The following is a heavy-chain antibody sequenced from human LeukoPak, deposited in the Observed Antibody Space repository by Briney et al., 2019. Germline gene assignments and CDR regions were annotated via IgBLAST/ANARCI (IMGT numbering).Heavy chain of an antibody. CDR3: ARYCSGWYYFDY. J-gene: IGHJ4*02. CDR2: ISAYNGNT. Sequence: ASVKVSCKASGYTFTSYGISWVRQAPGQGLEWMGWISAYNGNTNYAQKLQGRVTMTTDTSTSTAYMELSSLRSEDTAVYYCARYCSGWYYFDYWGQGTLVTVSS. CDR1: GYTFTSYG. D-gene: IGHD6-19*01. V-gene: IGHV1-18*01.